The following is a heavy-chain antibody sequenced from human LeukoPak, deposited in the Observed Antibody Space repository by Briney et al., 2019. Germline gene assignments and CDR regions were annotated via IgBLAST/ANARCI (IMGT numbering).Heavy chain of an antibody. CDR1: GCTFIGYY. CDR3: ARDDYYDSSGYYTY. Sequence: ASVKVSCKASGCTFIGYYMHWVRQAPGQGLEWMGWISAYNGNTNYAQKLQGRVTMTTDTSTSTAYMELRSLRSDDTAVYYCARDDYYDSSGYYTYWGQGTLVTVSS. J-gene: IGHJ4*02. V-gene: IGHV1-18*04. D-gene: IGHD3-22*01. CDR2: ISAYNGNT.